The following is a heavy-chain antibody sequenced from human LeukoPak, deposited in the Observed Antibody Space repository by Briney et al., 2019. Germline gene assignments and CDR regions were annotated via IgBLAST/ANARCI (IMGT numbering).Heavy chain of an antibody. J-gene: IGHJ4*02. CDR2: IIPIFGIA. CDR1: GGTFSSYA. CDR3: AFPRGRSRDGYNWVFDY. Sequence: SVKVSCKASGGTFSSYAISWVRQAPGQGLEWMGRIIPIFGIANYAQKFQGRVTITADKPTSTAYMELSSLRSEDTAVYYCAFPRGRSRDGYNWVFDYWGQGTLVTVSS. D-gene: IGHD5-24*01. V-gene: IGHV1-69*04.